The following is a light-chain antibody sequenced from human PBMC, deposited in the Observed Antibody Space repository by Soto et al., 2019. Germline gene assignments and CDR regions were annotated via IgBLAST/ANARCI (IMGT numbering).Light chain of an antibody. CDR3: QQYDGSTRT. CDR2: DAS. CDR1: QSLRSNF. V-gene: IGKV3-20*01. Sequence: EIVMTQSPATLSLSPGEGATLSCTASQSLRSNFLAWYQQKPGQAPRLIIYDASSRAAGIPDRFSGSVSGTDGTLTITRLEQEDGAVYHCQQYDGSTRTFGQGTKVDIK. J-gene: IGKJ1*01.